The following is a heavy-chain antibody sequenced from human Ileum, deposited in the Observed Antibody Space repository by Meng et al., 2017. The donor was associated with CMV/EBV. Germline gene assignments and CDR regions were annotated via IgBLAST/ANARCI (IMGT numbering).Heavy chain of an antibody. CDR2: VYRRSTAK. J-gene: IGHJ4*02. CDR3: AKDTTPDSRYNFDC. CDR1: GVAFSDYS. Sequence: ASGVAFSDYSMNWVRQAPGGGLEWLSIVYRRSTAKYYAQSVEGRFTVPRDDSTSTLYLQMNSLRVDDTATYYCAKDTTPDSRYNFDCWGQGTLVTVSS. D-gene: IGHD2-2*02. V-gene: IGHV3-23*03.